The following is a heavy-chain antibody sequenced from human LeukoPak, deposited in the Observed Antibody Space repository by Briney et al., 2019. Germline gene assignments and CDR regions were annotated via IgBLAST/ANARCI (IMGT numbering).Heavy chain of an antibody. V-gene: IGHV1-2*02. Sequence: ASVKVSFKASGYTFIDYYIHWVRQAPGQGLEWMGRINPNSGDTNYAQKFEGRVAMTRDTSIRTAYMELSRLTSDDTAVYFCARDKWLRDYWGQGTLVTVSS. CDR3: ARDKWLRDY. D-gene: IGHD5-12*01. CDR1: GYTFIDYY. CDR2: INPNSGDT. J-gene: IGHJ4*02.